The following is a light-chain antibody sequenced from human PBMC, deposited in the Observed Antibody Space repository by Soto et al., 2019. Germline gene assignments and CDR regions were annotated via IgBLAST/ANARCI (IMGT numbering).Light chain of an antibody. V-gene: IGKV1-9*01. CDR3: QQINFFPIT. J-gene: IGKJ5*01. CDR1: HGISSF. Sequence: DIQLTQSPSFLSASAGDRVTITCRASHGISSFSAWYQQTAGRAPKLMFYAASTLQSGVPSRFSGSGCGKEFPLTITRLQPEDFANYYCQQINFFPITFGQGTRLEIK. CDR2: AAS.